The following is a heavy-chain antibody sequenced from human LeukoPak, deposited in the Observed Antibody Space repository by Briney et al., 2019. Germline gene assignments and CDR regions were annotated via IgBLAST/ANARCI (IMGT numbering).Heavy chain of an antibody. V-gene: IGHV3-21*01. Sequence: GGSLRLSCAASGFTFSSYSMNWVRQAPGKGLEWVSSISSSSRYIYYADSVKGRFTISRDNAKNSLYLQMNSLRAEDTAVYYCASEAAGTGWFDPWGQGTLVTVSS. CDR2: ISSSSRYI. D-gene: IGHD6-13*01. CDR3: ASEAAGTGWFDP. CDR1: GFTFSSYS. J-gene: IGHJ5*02.